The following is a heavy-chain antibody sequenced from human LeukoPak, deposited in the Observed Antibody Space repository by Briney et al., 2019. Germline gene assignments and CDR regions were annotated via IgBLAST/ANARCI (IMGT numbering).Heavy chain of an antibody. J-gene: IGHJ4*02. D-gene: IGHD6-19*01. CDR2: ISSCSSAI. Sequence: GGSLRLSCAASGFTFSTYNMNWVRQAPGKGLEWISYISSCSSAIYYADSVRGRFTISRDNAKNSLYLQMNSLRAEDTAVYYCASRSVAGRYFDYWGQGTLVTVSS. CDR1: GFTFSTYN. CDR3: ASRSVAGRYFDY. V-gene: IGHV3-48*01.